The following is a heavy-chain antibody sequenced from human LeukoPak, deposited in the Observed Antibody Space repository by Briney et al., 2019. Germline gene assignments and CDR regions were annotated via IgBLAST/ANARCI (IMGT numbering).Heavy chain of an antibody. CDR3: ARQHSSSPHFDY. CDR1: GCSISSGGFY. J-gene: IGHJ4*02. CDR2: IYYSGST. Sequence: PAETLSLSCTVSGCSISSGGFYWSWIRHPPGKGVEWIGYIYYSGSTYNNPSLKSRVTISVDTSKIQVSLKLSSETDADTGVYYCARQHSSSPHFDYWGQGTLVTVSS. V-gene: IGHV4-31*03. D-gene: IGHD6-6*01.